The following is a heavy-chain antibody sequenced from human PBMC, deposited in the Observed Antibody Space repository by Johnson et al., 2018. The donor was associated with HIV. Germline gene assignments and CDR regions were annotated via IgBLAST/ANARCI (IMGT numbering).Heavy chain of an antibody. CDR3: ANRRGIGDGTTGSLDI. Sequence: QVQLVESGGGLVKPGGSLRLSCAASGFTFSNAWMSWVRQATGKGLEWVAVISYDGSNKYYEDSVKGRFTISRDNSKNTLFLQMNSLRPEDTAVYYCANRRGIGDGTTGSLDIWGQGTMVTVSS. J-gene: IGHJ3*02. CDR2: ISYDGSNK. V-gene: IGHV3-30*18. D-gene: IGHD1-1*01. CDR1: GFTFSNAW.